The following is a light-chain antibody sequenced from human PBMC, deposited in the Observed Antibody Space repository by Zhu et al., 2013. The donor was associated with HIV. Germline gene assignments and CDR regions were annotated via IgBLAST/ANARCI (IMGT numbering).Light chain of an antibody. Sequence: EIVLTQSPDTLSFSPGERATLSCRASQTIHTGQVAWLQQKPGQAPRTLMYDTYFRSPGTPDRFSGSGSGTDFTLTISRLEPEDFAVYFCQHYGRPPLTFGGGTKVEIK. CDR2: DTY. V-gene: IGKV3-20*01. CDR3: QHYGRPPLT. J-gene: IGKJ4*01. CDR1: QTIHTGQ.